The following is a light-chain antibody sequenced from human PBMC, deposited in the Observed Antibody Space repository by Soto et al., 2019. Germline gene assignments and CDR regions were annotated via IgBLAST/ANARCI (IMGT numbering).Light chain of an antibody. J-gene: IGKJ5*01. CDR2: GAS. V-gene: IGKV3D-20*02. CDR3: QQRSNWPPIT. Sequence: IVLTQSPGTLSLSPGDRATLSCSASQSVTRDYLAWYQQKPGQAPRLLIYGASSRATGIPDRFSGSGSGTDFTLTISSLEPEDFAVYYCQQRSNWPPITFGQGTRLE. CDR1: QSVTRDY.